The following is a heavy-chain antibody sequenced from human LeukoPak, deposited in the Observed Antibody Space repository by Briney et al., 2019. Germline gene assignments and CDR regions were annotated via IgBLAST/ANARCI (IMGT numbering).Heavy chain of an antibody. Sequence: PSETLSLTCTVSGGSISSGSYYWSWIRQPAGKGLEWIGRIYTSGSTNYNPSLKSRATISVDTSKNQFSLKLSSVTAADTAVYYCARGHYYDSSGYYAVFDYWGQGTLVTVSS. V-gene: IGHV4-61*02. J-gene: IGHJ4*02. CDR2: IYTSGST. CDR1: GGSISSGSYY. CDR3: ARGHYYDSSGYYAVFDY. D-gene: IGHD3-22*01.